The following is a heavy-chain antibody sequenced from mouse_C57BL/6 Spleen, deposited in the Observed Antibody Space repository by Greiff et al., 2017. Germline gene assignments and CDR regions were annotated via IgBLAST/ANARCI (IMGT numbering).Heavy chain of an antibody. Sequence: EVQLQQSGAELVKPGASVKLSCTASGFNFNAYHMPWLKQSPEKSLEWIGSIDPEDGATKYPQKFKGKATITVDTSSNTVYLQLSRLTSEDTAVYYCALLAYYFDYWGQGTTLTVSS. CDR3: ALLAYYFDY. D-gene: IGHD2-1*01. J-gene: IGHJ2*01. V-gene: IGHV14-2*01. CDR2: IDPEDGAT. CDR1: GFNFNAYH.